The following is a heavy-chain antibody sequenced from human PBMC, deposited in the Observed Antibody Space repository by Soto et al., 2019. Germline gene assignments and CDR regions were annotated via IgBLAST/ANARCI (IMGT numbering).Heavy chain of an antibody. D-gene: IGHD6-6*01. CDR1: GDSISRGGYS. CDR2: IYDSGST. Sequence: LSLTCAVSGDSISRGGYSWTWIRQPPGKALEWIGNIYDSGSTSYNPSLKSRVTMSVDTSKNQFSLRLTSVTAADTAVYFCARGSSSYYDYGMDVWGQGTTVTVSS. V-gene: IGHV4-30-2*01. CDR3: ARGSSSYYDYGMDV. J-gene: IGHJ6*02.